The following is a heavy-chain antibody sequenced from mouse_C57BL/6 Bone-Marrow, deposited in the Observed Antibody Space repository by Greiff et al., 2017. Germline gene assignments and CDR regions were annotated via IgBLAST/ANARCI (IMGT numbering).Heavy chain of an antibody. D-gene: IGHD1-1*01. CDR2: IYPRSGNT. CDR3: ARSYYGSSYPYAMDY. CDR1: GYTFTSYG. Sequence: QVQLQQSGAELARPGASVKLSCKASGYTFTSYGISWVKQRTGQGLEWIGEIYPRSGNTYYNEKFKGKATLTADKSSSTAYMELRSLTSEDSAVYFCARSYYGSSYPYAMDYWGQGTSVTVSS. V-gene: IGHV1-81*01. J-gene: IGHJ4*01.